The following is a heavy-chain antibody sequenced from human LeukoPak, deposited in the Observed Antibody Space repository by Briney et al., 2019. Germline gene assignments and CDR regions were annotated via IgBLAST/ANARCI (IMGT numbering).Heavy chain of an antibody. CDR3: ARMSGYCSGDSCYGNNWFDP. CDR1: GYTLTNYV. V-gene: IGHV1-69*13. D-gene: IGHD2-15*01. CDR2: IIPIFGTA. Sequence: ASLKVSCKASGYTLTNYVITWVRQAPGQGLEWMGGIIPIFGTANYAQKFQGRVKITADESTSTAYMELSRLTSEDTAVYYCARMSGYCSGDSCYGNNWFDPWGQGTLVTVSS. J-gene: IGHJ5*02.